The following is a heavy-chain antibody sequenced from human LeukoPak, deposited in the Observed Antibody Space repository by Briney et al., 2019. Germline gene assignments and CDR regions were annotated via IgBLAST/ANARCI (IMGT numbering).Heavy chain of an antibody. J-gene: IGHJ4*02. CDR3: ARGSWYYFDY. CDR2: IYYSGST. Sequence: SETLFLTCTVSGGSISSYYWSWIRQPPGKGLEWIGYIYYSGSTNYNPSLKSRVTISVDTSKNQFSLKLSSVTAADTAVYYCARGSWYYFDYWGQGTLVTVSS. D-gene: IGHD6-13*01. CDR1: GGSISSYY. V-gene: IGHV4-59*01.